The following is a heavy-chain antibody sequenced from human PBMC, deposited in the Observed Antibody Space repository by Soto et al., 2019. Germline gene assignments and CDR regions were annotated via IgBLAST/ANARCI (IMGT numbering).Heavy chain of an antibody. V-gene: IGHV3-48*03. CDR3: ARETKSITGTTDAFDI. J-gene: IGHJ3*02. Sequence: GVSLRLSCAASGFTFSSYEMNWVRQAPGKGLEWVSYISSSGSTIYYADSVKGRFTISRDNAKNSLYLQMNSLRAEDTAVYYCARETKSITGTTDAFDIWGQGTMVTVSS. D-gene: IGHD1-7*01. CDR1: GFTFSSYE. CDR2: ISSSGSTI.